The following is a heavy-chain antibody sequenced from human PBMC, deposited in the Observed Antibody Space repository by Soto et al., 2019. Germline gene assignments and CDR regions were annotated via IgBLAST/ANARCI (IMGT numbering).Heavy chain of an antibody. V-gene: IGHV3-13*05. CDR2: LGAARDP. J-gene: IGHJ6*02. D-gene: IGHD1-26*01. Sequence: EVQLVESGGGSVQPGESLRLSCAASGISFRDYDMHWVRQLKGKGLEWVSALGAARDPYYVGSVKGRFSDSRDNAQNSVILKMNNLRVDDTAVYFCARAYLGRLPRRADYYYAMDVWGRGTTVTVSS. CDR3: ARAYLGRLPRRADYYYAMDV. CDR1: GISFRDYD.